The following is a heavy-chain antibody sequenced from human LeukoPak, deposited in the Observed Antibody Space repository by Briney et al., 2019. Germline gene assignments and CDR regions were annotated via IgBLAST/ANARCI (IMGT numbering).Heavy chain of an antibody. D-gene: IGHD6-13*01. CDR3: ASTRAVAGTYLQQ. CDR1: GFTLSTFC. V-gene: IGHV3-30*02. Sequence: GGSLSLSCAASGFTLSTFCMHWVRHGPSKGLGWVSFIRFDGAIENYADSMKGRFTISRDNSVNMLYLEMNTVRAEDTAVYYCASTRAVAGTYLQQWGQGTLVTVSS. CDR2: IRFDGAIE. J-gene: IGHJ1*01.